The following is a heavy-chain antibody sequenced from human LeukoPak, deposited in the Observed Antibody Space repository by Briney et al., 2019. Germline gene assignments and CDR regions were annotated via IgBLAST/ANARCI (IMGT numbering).Heavy chain of an antibody. Sequence: GGSLRLSCAASGFTFSDHYMRWLRQAPGKGLERVSYISTSGVYTNYADSVKGRFTISRDDAKNSLYLQMNSLIAEDTAMYYCARNRISAAGCVFDIWGQGTMVTVSS. J-gene: IGHJ3*02. V-gene: IGHV3-11*03. CDR2: ISTSGVYT. CDR1: GFTFSDHY. D-gene: IGHD6-13*01. CDR3: ARNRISAAGCVFDI.